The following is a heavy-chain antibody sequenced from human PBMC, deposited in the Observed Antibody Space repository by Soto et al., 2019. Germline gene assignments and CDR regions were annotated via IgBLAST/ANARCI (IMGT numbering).Heavy chain of an antibody. Sequence: EVQLLESGGDLVQPGGSLRLSCVVSGFTVRGSFLSWIRQAPGKGLEWVSVIYDGGSTYYADSVKGRLTIPRDISRNTFFLQLNTLGAEDTAVYYWARAKVTPGTYYTGVWGTGTTVTVS. D-gene: IGHD4-17*01. CDR2: IYDGGST. CDR1: GFTVRGSF. CDR3: ARAKVTPGTYYTGV. V-gene: IGHV3-66*01. J-gene: IGHJ6*03.